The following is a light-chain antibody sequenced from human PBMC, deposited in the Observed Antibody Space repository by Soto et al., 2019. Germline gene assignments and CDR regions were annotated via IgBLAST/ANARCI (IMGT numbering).Light chain of an antibody. CDR2: DVS. CDR1: SSDIGDYNY. CDR3: CSFANGGEIYV. Sequence: QSVLTQPPSVSGSPGQSITISCTGTSSDIGDYNYVSWYQQRPGQAPKLMIYDVSNRPSGVSNRFSGSKSGSTASLTISGLQAQDEDEYYCCSFANGGEIYVFGGGTKLTVL. V-gene: IGLV2-14*01. J-gene: IGLJ2*01.